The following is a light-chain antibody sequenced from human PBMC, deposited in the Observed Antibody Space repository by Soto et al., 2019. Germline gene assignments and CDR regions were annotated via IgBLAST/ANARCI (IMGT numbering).Light chain of an antibody. J-gene: IGLJ2*01. CDR1: SSDVGSYNL. CDR3: YSYAGGGVGK. Sequence: QSALTQPASVAGSPGQWITISCTGASSDVGSYNLVSWYQQHPGKAHKLMIYEVSQRPSGVSNRFSGSKSGNTASLTISGLQAEDEADYYCYSYAGGGVGKFGGGTKLTVL. V-gene: IGLV2-23*02. CDR2: EVS.